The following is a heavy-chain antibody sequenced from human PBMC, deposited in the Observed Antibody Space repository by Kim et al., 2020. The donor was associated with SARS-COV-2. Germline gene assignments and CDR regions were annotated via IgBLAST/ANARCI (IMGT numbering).Heavy chain of an antibody. Sequence: SVNGRFTISRDNSKNTLYLQMNSLRAEDTAVYYCAKQIARFLEWPQTFDYWGQGTLVTVSS. D-gene: IGHD3-3*01. J-gene: IGHJ4*02. CDR3: AKQIARFLEWPQTFDY. V-gene: IGHV3-23*01.